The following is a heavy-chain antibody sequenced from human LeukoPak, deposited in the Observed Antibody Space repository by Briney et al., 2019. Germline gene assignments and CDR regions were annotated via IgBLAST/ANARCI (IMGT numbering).Heavy chain of an antibody. J-gene: IGHJ5*02. Sequence: GRSLRLSCAAPGFTFSSYAMHWVRQAPGKGLEWVAVISYDGSNNYYADSVKGRFTISRDNSKNTLYLQMNSLRAEDTAVYYCASLPERPWGQGTLVTVSS. CDR3: ASLPERP. V-gene: IGHV3-30-3*01. CDR2: ISYDGSNN. CDR1: GFTFSSYA. D-gene: IGHD2-2*01.